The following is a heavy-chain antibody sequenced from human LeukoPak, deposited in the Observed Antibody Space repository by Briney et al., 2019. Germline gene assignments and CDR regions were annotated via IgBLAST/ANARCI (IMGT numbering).Heavy chain of an antibody. CDR1: GFTFSSYA. CDR3: AKSPSLLTGYDYYYMDV. Sequence: GGSLRLSCAASGFTFSSYAMSWVRQAPGKGLEWVSAISGSGGSTYYEDSVKGRFTISRDNSKNTLYLQMNSLRAEDTAVYYCAKSPSLLTGYDYYYMDVWGKGTTVTVSS. CDR2: ISGSGGST. J-gene: IGHJ6*03. V-gene: IGHV3-23*01. D-gene: IGHD3-9*01.